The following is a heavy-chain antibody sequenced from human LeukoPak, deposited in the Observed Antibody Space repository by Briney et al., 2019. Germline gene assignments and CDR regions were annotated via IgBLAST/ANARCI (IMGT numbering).Heavy chain of an antibody. CDR3: ARSYCGGDCHSPAY. J-gene: IGHJ4*02. D-gene: IGHD2-21*02. CDR1: AFTFNKYW. Sequence: GGPLRLSCAASAFTFNKYWMSWVRQAPGKGLEWVANIKQDGSEKYYVDSVKGRFTISRDNAKNSLYLQMNSLRAEDTAVYYCARSYCGGDCHSPAYWGQGTLVTVSS. CDR2: IKQDGSEK. V-gene: IGHV3-7*04.